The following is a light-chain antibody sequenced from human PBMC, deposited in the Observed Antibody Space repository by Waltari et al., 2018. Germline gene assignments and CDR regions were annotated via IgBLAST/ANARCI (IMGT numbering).Light chain of an antibody. V-gene: IGLV2-14*03. CDR2: DVN. Sequence: QSALTQPASVSGSPGQSIIISCAGTNNDVGASNYFSWFQHHPGKAHKLIIHDVNKRPSGVSSRFSASKSDNTASLTISGLQAEDEANYYCTSFRSGASWVFGGGTTLTVL. CDR1: NNDVGASNY. CDR3: TSFRSGASWV. J-gene: IGLJ3*02.